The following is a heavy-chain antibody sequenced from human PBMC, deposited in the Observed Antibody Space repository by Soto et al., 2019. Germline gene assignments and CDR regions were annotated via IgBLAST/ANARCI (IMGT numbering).Heavy chain of an antibody. D-gene: IGHD6-13*01. CDR3: ARDLSSSWYALSDYGMDV. J-gene: IGHJ6*02. CDR1: GFTFSSYA. V-gene: IGHV3-30-3*01. CDR2: ISYDGSNK. Sequence: PGGSLRLSCAASGFTFSSYAMHWVRQAPGKGLEWVAVISYDGSNKYYADSVKGRFTISRDNSKNTLYLQMNSLRAEDTAVYYCARDLSSSWYALSDYGMDVWGQGTTVTVSS.